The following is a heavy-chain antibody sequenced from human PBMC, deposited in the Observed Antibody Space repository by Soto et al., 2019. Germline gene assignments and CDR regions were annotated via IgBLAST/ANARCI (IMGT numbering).Heavy chain of an antibody. CDR3: ARACSSNSCYDVFDY. CDR1: CGSISSYY. V-gene: IGHV4-4*07. CDR2: IYTSGST. J-gene: IGHJ4*02. Sequence: SETLSLTCTVSCGSISSYYWSWIRQPPGKGLEWIGRIYTSGSTNYNPSLKSRVTMSVDTSKNQFSLKLSSVTAADTAVYYCARACSSNSCYDVFDYWGQGTLVTVSS. D-gene: IGHD2-2*01.